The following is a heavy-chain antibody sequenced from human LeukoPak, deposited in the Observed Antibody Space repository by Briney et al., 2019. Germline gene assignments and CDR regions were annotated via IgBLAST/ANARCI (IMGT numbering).Heavy chain of an antibody. V-gene: IGHV3-9*01. CDR3: AKARGYYDSSGYYHEYFQH. CDR1: GFTFDDYA. J-gene: IGHJ1*01. Sequence: PGRSLRLSCAASGFTFDDYAMDWVRHAPGKGLEWVSGISWNSGSIGYADSVKGRFTISRDNAKNSLYLQMNSLRAEDTALYYCAKARGYYDSSGYYHEYFQHWGQGTLVTVSS. CDR2: ISWNSGSI. D-gene: IGHD3-22*01.